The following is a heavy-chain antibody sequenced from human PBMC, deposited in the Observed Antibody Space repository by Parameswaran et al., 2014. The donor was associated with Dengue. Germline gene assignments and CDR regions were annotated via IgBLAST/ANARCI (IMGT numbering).Heavy chain of an antibody. CDR3: ARGWGSGISYFDY. Sequence: KWIRQPPGKGLEWVSSISSSSSYIYYADSVKGRFTISRDNAKNSLYLQMNSLRVEDTAVYYCARGWGSGISYFDYWAREPGHRLL. CDR2: ISSSSSYI. J-gene: IGHJ4*02. D-gene: IGHD3-10*01. V-gene: IGHV3-21*01.